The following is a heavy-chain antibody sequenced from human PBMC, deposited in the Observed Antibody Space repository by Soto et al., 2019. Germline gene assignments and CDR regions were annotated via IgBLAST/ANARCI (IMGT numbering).Heavy chain of an antibody. CDR3: ARGRGSGWFGVYYYYGMDV. V-gene: IGHV4-34*01. D-gene: IGHD6-19*01. J-gene: IGHJ6*02. Sequence: PSETLSLTCTVSGVSVSSNDYSWSWIRQPPGKGLEWIGEINHSGSTNYNPSLKSRVTISVDTSKNQFSLKLSSVTAADTAVYYCARGRGSGWFGVYYYYGMDVWGQGTTVTVSS. CDR1: GVSVSSNDYS. CDR2: INHSGST.